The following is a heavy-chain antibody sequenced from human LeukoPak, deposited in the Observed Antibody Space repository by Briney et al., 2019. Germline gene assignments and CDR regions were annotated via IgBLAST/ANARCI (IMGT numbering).Heavy chain of an antibody. CDR1: GYSFTSYW. CDR3: ARMLHLRWYPGDSFDY. Sequence: PGESLKISCKGSGYSFTSYWIGWVRQMPGKGLEWMGIIYPGDSDTRYSPSFQGQVTISADKSISTAYLQWSSLKASDTAMYYCARMLHLRWYPGDSFDYWGQGTLVTVSS. CDR2: IYPGDSDT. V-gene: IGHV5-51*01. J-gene: IGHJ4*02. D-gene: IGHD4-23*01.